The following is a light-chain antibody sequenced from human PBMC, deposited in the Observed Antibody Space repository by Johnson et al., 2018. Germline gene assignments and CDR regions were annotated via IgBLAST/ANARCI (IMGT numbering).Light chain of an antibody. CDR1: SSYIGNNY. CDR3: GTWDSSLSAGNV. V-gene: IGLV1-51*02. Sequence: QSVLTQPPSVSAAPGQKVTISCSGSSSYIGNNYVSWYQQLPGTAPKLLIYENNKRPSGIPDRFSGSTSGTSATLGITGLQTGDEADYYCGTWDSSLSAGNVFGTGTKVTVL. J-gene: IGLJ1*01. CDR2: ENN.